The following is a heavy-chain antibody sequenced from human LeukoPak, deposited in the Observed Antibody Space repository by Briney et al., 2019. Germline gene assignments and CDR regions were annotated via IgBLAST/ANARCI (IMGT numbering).Heavy chain of an antibody. D-gene: IGHD5-24*01. V-gene: IGHV3-48*02. CDR3: ARGTWDGDRTFDI. J-gene: IGHJ3*02. CDR2: ISGTSSII. Sequence: GGSLRLSCAASGFIFSSNSMNWVRQAPGKGLEWVSYISGTSSIIYYTPSVKGRFTISRDNGKSSLYLQMNSLRDDDTAVYFCARGTWDGDRTFDIWGQGAMVTVSS. CDR1: GFIFSSNS.